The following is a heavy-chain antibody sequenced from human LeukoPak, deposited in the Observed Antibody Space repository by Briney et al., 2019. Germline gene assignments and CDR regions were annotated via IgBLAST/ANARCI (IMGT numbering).Heavy chain of an antibody. CDR3: ARDTGIAAAGTFDY. J-gene: IGHJ4*02. CDR2: ISAYNGNT. V-gene: IGHV1-18*01. D-gene: IGHD6-13*01. Sequence: ASVKVSCKASGYTFTSYGISWVRQAPGQGLEWMGWISAYNGNTNYAQKLQGRVTMTTETSTSTAYMELRSLRSDDTAVYYCARDTGIAAAGTFDYWGQGTLVTVSS. CDR1: GYTFTSYG.